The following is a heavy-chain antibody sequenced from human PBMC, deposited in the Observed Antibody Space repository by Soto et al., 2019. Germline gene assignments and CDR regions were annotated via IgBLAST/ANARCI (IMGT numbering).Heavy chain of an antibody. D-gene: IGHD3-22*01. CDR3: ARSGSGYYLYYFDY. CDR2: IYYSGST. J-gene: IGHJ4*02. Sequence: QVQLQESGPGLVKPSQTLSLTCTVSGGSISSGDYYWSWVRQHPGKGLEWIGYIYYSGSTYYNPSLKSRVTISVDTSKNQFSLRLSYTTAADTAVYYCARSGSGYYLYYFDYWGQGTLVTVSS. V-gene: IGHV4-31*03. CDR1: GGSISSGDYY.